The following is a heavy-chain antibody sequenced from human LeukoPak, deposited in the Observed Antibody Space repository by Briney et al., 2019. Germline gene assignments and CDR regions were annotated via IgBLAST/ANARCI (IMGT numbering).Heavy chain of an antibody. Sequence: GGSLRLSCAASGFTFSSYGMHWVRQAPGKGLEWVAFIRYDGSNKYYADPVKGRFTISRDNSKNTLYLQMNSLRAEDTAVYYCARDYGGSSPFDYWGQGTLVTVSS. D-gene: IGHD4-23*01. CDR2: IRYDGSNK. CDR1: GFTFSSYG. J-gene: IGHJ4*02. V-gene: IGHV3-30*02. CDR3: ARDYGGSSPFDY.